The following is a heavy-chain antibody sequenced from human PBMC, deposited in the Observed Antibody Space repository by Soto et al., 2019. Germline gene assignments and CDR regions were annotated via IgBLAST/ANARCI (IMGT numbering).Heavy chain of an antibody. Sequence: GGSLSLSCAASGFTFRSYSMSWVRQAPGKGLEWVSTISGGGDGTYYADSVKGRFTISKDNSKNTLYLQMNSLRGEDTAVYYYAKGEGGSGSYNRACDYWGQGIMVTVSS. D-gene: IGHD3-10*01. CDR1: GFTFRSYS. V-gene: IGHV3-23*01. CDR2: ISGGGDGT. CDR3: AKGEGGSGSYNRACDY. J-gene: IGHJ4*02.